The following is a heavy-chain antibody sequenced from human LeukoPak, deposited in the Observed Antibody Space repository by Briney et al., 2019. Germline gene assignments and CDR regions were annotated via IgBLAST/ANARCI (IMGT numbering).Heavy chain of an antibody. CDR3: TRDGPEYSSSWYKGWFDP. J-gene: IGHJ5*02. CDR1: GFTFGDYA. D-gene: IGHD6-13*01. Sequence: GGSLRLSCTASGFTFGDYAMSWFRQAPGKGLEWVGFIRSKAYGGTTEYAASVKGRFTISRDDSKSIAYLQMNSLKTEDTAVYYCTRDGPEYSSSWYKGWFDPWGQGTLVTVSS. CDR2: IRSKAYGGTT. V-gene: IGHV3-49*03.